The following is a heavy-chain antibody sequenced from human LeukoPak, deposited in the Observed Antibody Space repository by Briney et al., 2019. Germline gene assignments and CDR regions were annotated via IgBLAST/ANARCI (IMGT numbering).Heavy chain of an antibody. D-gene: IGHD3-3*01. CDR1: GLTFTNYW. CDR3: TSRYDFWSGYFQGYYFDF. Sequence: GGSLRLSCAAPGLTFTNYWMHWVRQAPGKGLESVAYIHPDGTEKYYMESLRGRFAVSRDNAKNSLYLQMSNLRDEDTAVYYCTSRYDFWSGYFQGYYFDFWGQGSLVTVSS. J-gene: IGHJ4*02. CDR2: IHPDGTEK. V-gene: IGHV3-7*01.